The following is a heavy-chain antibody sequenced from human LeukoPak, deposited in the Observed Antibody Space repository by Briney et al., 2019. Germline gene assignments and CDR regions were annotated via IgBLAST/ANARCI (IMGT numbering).Heavy chain of an antibody. D-gene: IGHD2-2*01. CDR2: ISYDGSNK. CDR1: GFTFSSYA. CDR3: VRSHQGGFDY. J-gene: IGHJ4*02. V-gene: IGHV3-30-3*01. Sequence: GRSLRLSCAASGFTFSSYAMHWVRQAPGKGLEWVAVISYDGSNKYYADSVKGRFTISRDNSKNTLYLQMNSLRAEDTAVYYCVRSHQGGFDYWGQGTLVTVSS.